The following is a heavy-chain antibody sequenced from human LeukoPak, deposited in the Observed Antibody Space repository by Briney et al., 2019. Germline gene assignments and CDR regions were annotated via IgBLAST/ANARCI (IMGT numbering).Heavy chain of an antibody. CDR1: GGSFSGYY. Sequence: SETLSLTCAVCGGSFSGYYWSWIRQPPGKGLEWIGEINHSGSTNYNPSLKSRVTISVDTSKNQFSLNLTSVTAADTAVYFCARGIVYGSGSYYKAYYFDSWGQGTLVTVSS. V-gene: IGHV4-34*01. D-gene: IGHD3-10*01. J-gene: IGHJ4*02. CDR3: ARGIVYGSGSYYKAYYFDS. CDR2: INHSGST.